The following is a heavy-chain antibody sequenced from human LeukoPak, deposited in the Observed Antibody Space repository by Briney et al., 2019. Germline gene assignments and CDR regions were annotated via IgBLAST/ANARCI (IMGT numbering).Heavy chain of an antibody. CDR2: IYTSGST. D-gene: IGHD2-8*01. CDR1: GGSISSYY. Sequence: SETLSLTCTVSGGSISSYYWSWIRQPPGKGLEWIGYIYTSGSTNYNPSLKSRGTISVDTSKNQFSLKLSSVTAADTAVYYCARVDAIHAFDIWGQGTMVTVSS. J-gene: IGHJ3*02. V-gene: IGHV4-4*09. CDR3: ARVDAIHAFDI.